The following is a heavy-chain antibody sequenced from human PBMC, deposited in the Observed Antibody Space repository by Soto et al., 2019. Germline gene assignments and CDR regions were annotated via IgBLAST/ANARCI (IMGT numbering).Heavy chain of an antibody. D-gene: IGHD6-6*01. CDR3: ARVDSSSYFDY. V-gene: IGHV1-18*01. Sequence: QVQLQQSGAEVKKPVASVKVSCKASGYTFTSYGISWVRQAPGQGLEWMGWISAYNGNTNYAQRLQGRVTRTRDTSTSTAYMELRSLRPDDTAVYYCARVDSSSYFDYWGQRSLVTVSS. CDR1: GYTFTSYG. CDR2: ISAYNGNT. J-gene: IGHJ4*02.